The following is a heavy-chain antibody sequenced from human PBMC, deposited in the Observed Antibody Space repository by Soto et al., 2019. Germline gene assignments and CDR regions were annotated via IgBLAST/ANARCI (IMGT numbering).Heavy chain of an antibody. J-gene: IGHJ4*02. Sequence: QVQLVESGGGVVQPGRSLRLSCAASGFTFSSYAMHWVRQAPGKGLEWVAVISYDGSNKYYADSVKGRFTISRDNSKNKLYLQMNSLRAEDTAVYYCARDYDYGSYYFDYWGQGTLVTVSS. CDR1: GFTFSSYA. D-gene: IGHD3-16*01. V-gene: IGHV3-30-3*01. CDR2: ISYDGSNK. CDR3: ARDYDYGSYYFDY.